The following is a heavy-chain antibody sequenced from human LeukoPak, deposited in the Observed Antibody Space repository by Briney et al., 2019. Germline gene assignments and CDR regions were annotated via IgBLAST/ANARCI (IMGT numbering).Heavy chain of an antibody. J-gene: IGHJ4*02. CDR1: GGTFSSYA. CDR3: ATTGIHLLTGYQEGAFDF. V-gene: IGHV1-69*13. Sequence: AVKVSCKSSGGTFSSYAISWVRQAPGQGLEWMGGIIPISGTANYAQKFQGRVTITADESTNTAYMELSSLRSEDTAVYYCATTGIHLLTGYQEGAFDFWGQGTLVTVSS. CDR2: IIPISGTA. D-gene: IGHD3-9*01.